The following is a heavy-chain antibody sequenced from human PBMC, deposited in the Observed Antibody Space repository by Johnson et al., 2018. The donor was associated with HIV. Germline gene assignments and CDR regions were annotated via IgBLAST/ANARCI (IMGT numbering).Heavy chain of an antibody. V-gene: IGHV3-20*04. CDR3: ARVYVVSHSDFWSGYYNPFDF. J-gene: IGHJ3*01. CDR2: TNWNGANT. Sequence: VQLVESGGGVVRPGGSLRLSCATSGFTFNDHGMTWVRQVPGKGLEWVCDTNWNGANTAYAASVKGRFTISRDNAKNSLYLQMNSLRAEDTAFYYCARVYVVSHSDFWSGYYNPFDFWGQGTMVTVSS. CDR1: GFTFNDHG. D-gene: IGHD3-3*01.